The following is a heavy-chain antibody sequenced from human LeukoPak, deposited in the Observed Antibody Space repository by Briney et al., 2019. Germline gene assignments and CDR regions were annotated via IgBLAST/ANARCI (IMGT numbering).Heavy chain of an antibody. CDR3: ARLYYYGSGRENFDY. CDR2: IIPILGIA. CDR1: GRTFSSYA. D-gene: IGHD3-10*01. J-gene: IGHJ4*02. Sequence: GSSVKVSCKASGRTFSSYAISWVRQAPGQGLEWMGRIIPILGIANYAQKFQGRVTITADKSTSTAYMELSSLRSEDTAVYYCARLYYYGSGRENFDYWGQGTLVTVSS. V-gene: IGHV1-69*04.